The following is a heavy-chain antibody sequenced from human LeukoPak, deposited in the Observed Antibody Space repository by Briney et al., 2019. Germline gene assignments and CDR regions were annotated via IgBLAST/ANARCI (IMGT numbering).Heavy chain of an antibody. CDR1: GGSISTYY. D-gene: IGHD3-16*01. V-gene: IGHV4-59*12. J-gene: IGHJ4*02. Sequence: PSETLSLTCSVSGGSISTYYWNWIRQSPGKGLEWIGFLYYSGSTYYNPSLQSRVTISVDKSKNQFSLMLSSVTAADTAVYYCARTMGGRHIDYWGQGTLVTVSS. CDR2: LYYSGST. CDR3: ARTMGGRHIDY.